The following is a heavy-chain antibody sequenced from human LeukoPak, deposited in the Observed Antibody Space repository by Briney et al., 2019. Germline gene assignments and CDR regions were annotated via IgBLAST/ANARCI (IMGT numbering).Heavy chain of an antibody. V-gene: IGHV3-53*01. J-gene: IGHJ4*02. CDR3: ARGKLDSYDSSDFFGPLDC. Sequence: PGGSLRLSCAASGFSVSHNYLTWVRHGPGKGLEWVSVVYSNGHTLYADSVKGRFTISRDNSDNKVYFQMNSLRPEDTAMYFCARGKLDSYDSSDFFGPLDCWGQGTLVTVSS. D-gene: IGHD3-22*01. CDR1: GFSVSHNY. CDR2: VYSNGHT.